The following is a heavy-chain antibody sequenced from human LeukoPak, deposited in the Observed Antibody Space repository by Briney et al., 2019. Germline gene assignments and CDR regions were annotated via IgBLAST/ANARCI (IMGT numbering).Heavy chain of an antibody. J-gene: IGHJ4*02. D-gene: IGHD2-15*01. CDR3: ARASGSSPVVVAPFDY. V-gene: IGHV4-34*01. Sequence: SETLSLTCAVYGGSFSGYYWSWIRQPPGKGLEWIGEINHSGSTNYNPSLKSRVTISVDTSKNQFSLKLRSVTAADTAVYYCARASGSSPVVVAPFDYWGQGTLVTVSS. CDR2: INHSGST. CDR1: GGSFSGYY.